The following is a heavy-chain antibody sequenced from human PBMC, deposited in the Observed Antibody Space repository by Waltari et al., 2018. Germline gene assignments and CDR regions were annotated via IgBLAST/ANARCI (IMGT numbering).Heavy chain of an antibody. D-gene: IGHD6-13*01. CDR3: AHSESSSWYPLYYYYGMDV. V-gene: IGHV2-5*01. Sequence: QITLKESGPTLVKPTQTLTLTCTFSGFSLSTSGVGVGWIRQPHGKALEWLALIYWNDDKRYSPSLKSRLTITKDTSKNQVVLTMTNMDPVDTATYYCAHSESSSWYPLYYYYGMDVWGQGTTVTVSS. CDR2: IYWNDDK. CDR1: GFSLSTSGVG. J-gene: IGHJ6*02.